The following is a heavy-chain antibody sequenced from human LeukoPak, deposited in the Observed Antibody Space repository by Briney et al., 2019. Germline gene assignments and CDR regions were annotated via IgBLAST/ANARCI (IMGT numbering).Heavy chain of an antibody. V-gene: IGHV3-48*03. Sequence: PGGSMRLSCAASGFTFSSYEMNWVRQAPGKGLEWVSYISSSGSTGYYADSVKGRFTIPRDNAKNSLYLQMNSLRAEDTAVYYCARGTFYGSGSYVSWFDPWGQGTLVTVSS. J-gene: IGHJ5*02. D-gene: IGHD3-10*01. CDR2: ISSSGSTG. CDR3: ARGTFYGSGSYVSWFDP. CDR1: GFTFSSYE.